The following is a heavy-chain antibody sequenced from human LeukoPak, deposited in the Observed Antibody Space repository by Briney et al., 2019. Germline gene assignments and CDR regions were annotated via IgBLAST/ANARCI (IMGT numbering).Heavy chain of an antibody. CDR2: IIPIFGTA. V-gene: IGHV1-69*13. Sequence: ASVKVSCKASGGTFSSYAISWVRQAPGQGLEWMGGIIPIFGTANYAQKFQGRVTITADESTSTAYMELSSLRSEDTAVYYCARDWTLAYCGCDCQNVFDIGGQGTMVTVYS. J-gene: IGHJ3*02. CDR1: GGTFSSYA. CDR3: ARDWTLAYCGCDCQNVFDI. D-gene: IGHD2-21*02.